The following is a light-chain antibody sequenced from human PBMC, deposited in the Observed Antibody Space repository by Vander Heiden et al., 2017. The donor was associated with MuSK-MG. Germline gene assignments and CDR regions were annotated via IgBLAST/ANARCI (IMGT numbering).Light chain of an antibody. CDR2: QIS. J-gene: IGKJ3*01. CDR3: MQSTQSPFT. Sequence: EIVMTQTPLSSPVTLGQPASISRRPSQSLVHSDGNIYLSGLQQRPGQPPRLLIYQISNRFSGVPDRFSGSGAGTDFTLKISRVEAEDVGVYYCMQSTQSPFTFGPGTQVDIK. V-gene: IGKV2-24*01. CDR1: QSLVHSDGNIY.